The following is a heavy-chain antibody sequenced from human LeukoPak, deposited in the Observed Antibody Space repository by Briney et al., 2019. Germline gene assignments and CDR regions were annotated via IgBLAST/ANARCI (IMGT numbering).Heavy chain of an antibody. CDR3: ARVRPGELPLAY. CDR2: IKPDGSEK. V-gene: IGHV3-7*04. Sequence: GGSLRPSCAASGFTFSNYWMTWVRQAPGKGLEWVANIKPDGSEKFYADSLRGRFTISRDNAKNSLYLQMNSLRAEDTAVYYCARVRPGELPLAYWGQGTLVTVSS. J-gene: IGHJ4*02. CDR1: GFTFSNYW. D-gene: IGHD3-10*01.